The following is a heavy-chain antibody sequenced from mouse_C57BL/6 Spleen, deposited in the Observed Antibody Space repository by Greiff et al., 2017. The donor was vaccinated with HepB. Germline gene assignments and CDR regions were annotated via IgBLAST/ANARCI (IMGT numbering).Heavy chain of an antibody. J-gene: IGHJ3*01. CDR2: ISYDGSN. V-gene: IGHV3-6*01. Sequence: EVQLQESGPGLVKPSQSLSLTCSVTGYSITSGYYWNWIRQFPGNKLEWMGYISYDGSNNYNPSLKNRISITRDTSKNQFFLKLNSVTTEDTATYYCARDRDYDYEFAYWGQGTLVTVSA. D-gene: IGHD2-4*01. CDR1: GYSITSGYY. CDR3: ARDRDYDYEFAY.